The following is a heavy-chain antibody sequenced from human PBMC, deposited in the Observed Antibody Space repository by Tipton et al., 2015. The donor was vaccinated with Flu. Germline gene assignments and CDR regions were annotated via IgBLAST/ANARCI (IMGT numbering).Heavy chain of an antibody. CDR1: GSTFSSYW. Sequence: QSGAEVKKPGESLKISCKGSGSTFSSYWIAWVRRMPGKGLEWMGIIYPDDSDTKYSPSFQGHVTFSVDKSVSTAYLQWSSLKASDTAIYFCVRQNCGGDCYPDYWGQGTLVTVSS. CDR3: VRQNCGGDCYPDY. V-gene: IGHV5-51*01. CDR2: IYPDDSDT. J-gene: IGHJ4*02. D-gene: IGHD2-21*02.